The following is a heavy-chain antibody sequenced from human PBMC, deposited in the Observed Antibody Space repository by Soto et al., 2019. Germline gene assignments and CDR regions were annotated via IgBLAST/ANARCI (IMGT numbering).Heavy chain of an antibody. V-gene: IGHV1-69*01. CDR3: ESGYYDSSGYSIDY. CDR1: GGTFNSNA. J-gene: IGHJ4*02. D-gene: IGHD3-22*01. Sequence: QVQLMQSGSEGKKPGSSVKISCKAFGGTFNSNAFSWVRQVPGQGIEWMGGLAVILGTPNYAQKFQGRVTLSADETTTTAYMEVTSLTSEDTAVYYGESGYYDSSGYSIDYWGQGTQITVSS. CDR2: LAVILGTP.